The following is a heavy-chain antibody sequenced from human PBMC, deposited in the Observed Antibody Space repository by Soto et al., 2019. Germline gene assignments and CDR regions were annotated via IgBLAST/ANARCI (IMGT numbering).Heavy chain of an antibody. D-gene: IGHD2-15*01. V-gene: IGHV1-2*04. J-gene: IGHJ6*02. Sequence: ASVKVSCKASGYTFTGYYMHWVRQAPGQGLEWMGWINPNSGGTNYARKFQGWVTMTRDTSTSTAYIELSRLRSDDTAVYYCARDARYCSGGSCYPGRYGMDVWGQGTTVTVSS. CDR3: ARDARYCSGGSCYPGRYGMDV. CDR1: GYTFTGYY. CDR2: INPNSGGT.